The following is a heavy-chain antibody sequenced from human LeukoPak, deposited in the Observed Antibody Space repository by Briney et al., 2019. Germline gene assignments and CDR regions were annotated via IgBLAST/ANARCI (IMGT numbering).Heavy chain of an antibody. CDR1: GYTFTSYY. D-gene: IGHD6-13*01. Sequence: GASVKVSCKASGYTFTSYYMHWVRQAPGQGLEWMGIINPSGGSTSYAQKFQGRVTMTRDMSTSTVYMELSSLRSEDTAVYYCARGGGSSWYISSLYNWFDPWGQGTLVTVSS. CDR2: INPSGGST. CDR3: ARGGGSSWYISSLYNWFDP. J-gene: IGHJ5*02. V-gene: IGHV1-46*01.